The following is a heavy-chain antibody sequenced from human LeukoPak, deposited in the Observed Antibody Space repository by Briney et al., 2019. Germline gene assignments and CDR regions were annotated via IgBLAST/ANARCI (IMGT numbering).Heavy chain of an antibody. CDR1: GGSISSYY. V-gene: IGHV4-59*01. CDR2: IYYSGST. J-gene: IGHJ6*03. Sequence: SETLSLTCTVSGGSISSYYWSWIRQPPGKGLDWIGYIYYSGSTNYNPSLNSRVTISVDTSKNQFSLKLSSVTAADTAVYYCARYHGDPKPYYYYMDVWGKGTTVTVSS. D-gene: IGHD4-17*01. CDR3: ARYHGDPKPYYYYMDV.